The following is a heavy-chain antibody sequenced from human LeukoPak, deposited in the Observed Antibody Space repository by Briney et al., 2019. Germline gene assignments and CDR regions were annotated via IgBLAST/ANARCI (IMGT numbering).Heavy chain of an antibody. Sequence: PGGSLRLSCAASGFTFSSYGMHWVRQAPGKGLEWVAFIRYDGSNKYYADSVKGRFTISRDNSKNTLYLQMNSLRAEDTAVYYCAKPLPLCGYDSSGYYFDYWGQGTLVTVSS. CDR1: GFTFSSYG. J-gene: IGHJ4*02. CDR3: AKPLPLCGYDSSGYYFDY. CDR2: IRYDGSNK. V-gene: IGHV3-30*02. D-gene: IGHD3-22*01.